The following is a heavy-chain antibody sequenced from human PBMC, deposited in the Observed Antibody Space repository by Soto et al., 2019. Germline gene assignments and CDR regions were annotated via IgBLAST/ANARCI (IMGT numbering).Heavy chain of an antibody. CDR1: GYTFTSYG. CDR3: ARTYGYCSGGSCHSGSY. V-gene: IGHV1-18*01. J-gene: IGHJ4*02. CDR2: ISAYNGNT. D-gene: IGHD2-15*01. Sequence: ASVKVSCKASGYTFTSYGISWVRQAPGQGLEWMGWISAYNGNTNYAQKLQGRVTMTTDTSTSTAYMELRSLRSDDTAVYYCARTYGYCSGGSCHSGSYWGQGTLVTVSS.